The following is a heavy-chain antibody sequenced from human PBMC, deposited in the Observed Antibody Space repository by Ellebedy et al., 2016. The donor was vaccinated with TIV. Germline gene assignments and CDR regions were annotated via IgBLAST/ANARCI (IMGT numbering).Heavy chain of an antibody. Sequence: PGGSLRLSCAVSGFTLSNYAVYWVRHAPGKGLQWVTFISSDGSHINYADSVKGRFTISRDISQNTLYLLMNSLRGDDTAIYYCARALNHVDTVSTAPLDCWGQGTLVTVSS. CDR2: ISSDGSHI. V-gene: IGHV3-30*04. CDR1: GFTLSNYA. D-gene: IGHD5/OR15-5a*01. CDR3: ARALNHVDTVSTAPLDC. J-gene: IGHJ4*02.